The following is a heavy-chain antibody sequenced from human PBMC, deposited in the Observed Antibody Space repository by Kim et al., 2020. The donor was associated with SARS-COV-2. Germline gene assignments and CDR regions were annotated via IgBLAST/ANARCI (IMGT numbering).Heavy chain of an antibody. D-gene: IGHD6-19*01. CDR1: GFTFSSYA. Sequence: GGSLRLSCAASGFTFSSYAMSWVRQAPGKGLEWVSAISGSGGSTYYADSVKGRFTISRDNSKNTLYLQMNSLRAEDTAVYYCAKAQYSSGWRNWFDPWGQGTLVTVSS. V-gene: IGHV3-23*01. CDR2: ISGSGGST. J-gene: IGHJ5*02. CDR3: AKAQYSSGWRNWFDP.